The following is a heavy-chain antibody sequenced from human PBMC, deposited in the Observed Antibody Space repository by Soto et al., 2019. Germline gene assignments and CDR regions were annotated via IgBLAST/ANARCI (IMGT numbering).Heavy chain of an antibody. CDR2: ISYDGSNK. CDR3: ARAGHSYYYDSRGYLFDY. J-gene: IGHJ4*02. Sequence: QVQLVESGGGVVQPGRSLRLSCAASGFTFSSYAMHWVRQAPGKGLEWVAVISYDGSNKYYADAVKGRFTISRDNSKNTLYQSMNRLRAEETAVYYCARAGHSYYYDSRGYLFDYWGQGTLVTVSS. V-gene: IGHV3-30-3*01. CDR1: GFTFSSYA. D-gene: IGHD3-22*01.